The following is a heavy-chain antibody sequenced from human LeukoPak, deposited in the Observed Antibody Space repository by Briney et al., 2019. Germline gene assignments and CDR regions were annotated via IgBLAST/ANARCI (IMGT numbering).Heavy chain of an antibody. CDR2: ISSGSSYI. CDR1: GFTFSSYS. J-gene: IGHJ3*02. D-gene: IGHD3-10*01. Sequence: PGGSLRLSCAASGFTFSSYSMNWVRQAPGKGLEWVSSISSGSSYIYYADSVKGRFTISRDNAKNSLYLQMNSPRAEDTAVYYCARDGRIRGAFDIWGQGTMVTVSS. CDR3: ARDGRIRGAFDI. V-gene: IGHV3-21*01.